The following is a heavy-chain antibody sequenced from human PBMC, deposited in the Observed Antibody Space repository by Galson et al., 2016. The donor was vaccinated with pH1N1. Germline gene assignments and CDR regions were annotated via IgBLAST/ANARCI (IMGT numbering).Heavy chain of an antibody. CDR3: GRNPAFVGGAIDI. CDR1: GFSLSTSGMR. Sequence: PALVKPTQTHTLTCTFSGFSLSTSGMRVSWIRQPPGKALEWLARIEWDDDKFYSTSLKTRLSISKDTSKNQVVLTMTNMDPEDTATYYCGRNPAFVGGAIDIWGRGTLVTVSS. D-gene: IGHD2-15*01. V-gene: IGHV2-70*04. J-gene: IGHJ3*02. CDR2: IEWDDDK.